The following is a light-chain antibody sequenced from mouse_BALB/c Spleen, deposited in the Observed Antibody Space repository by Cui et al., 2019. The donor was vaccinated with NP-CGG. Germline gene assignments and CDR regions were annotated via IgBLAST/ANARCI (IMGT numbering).Light chain of an antibody. CDR3: ALWYSNHWV. CDR2: GTN. Sequence: QAVVTLESALTTSPGETVTLTCRSSIGAVTTSNYANWVQEKPDHLFTGLIGGTNNRPPGVPARFSGSLIGDKAALIITGAQTEDEAIYFCALWYSNHWVFGGGTKLTVL. CDR1: IGAVTTSNY. V-gene: IGLV1*01. J-gene: IGLJ1*01.